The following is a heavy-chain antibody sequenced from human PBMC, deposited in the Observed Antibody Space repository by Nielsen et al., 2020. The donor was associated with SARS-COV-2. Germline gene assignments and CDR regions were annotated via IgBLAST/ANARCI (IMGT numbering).Heavy chain of an antibody. CDR3: ARDKADTIVRGVIITDPYYYYYGMDV. Sequence: SETLSLTCAVYGGSFSGYYWSWIRQPPGKGLEWIGEINHSGSTNYNPSLKSRVTISVDTSKNQFSLKLSSVTAADTAVYYCARDKADTIVRGVIITDPYYYYYGMDVWGQGTTVTVSS. D-gene: IGHD3-10*01. V-gene: IGHV4-34*01. CDR2: INHSGST. CDR1: GGSFSGYY. J-gene: IGHJ6*02.